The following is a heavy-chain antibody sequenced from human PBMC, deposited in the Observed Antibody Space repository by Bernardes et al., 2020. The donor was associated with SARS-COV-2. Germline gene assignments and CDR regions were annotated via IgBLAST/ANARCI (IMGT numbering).Heavy chain of an antibody. Sequence: SETLSLTCAVYGGSFSGYYWSWIRQPPGKGLEWIGEINHSGSTNYNPSLKSRVTISVDTSKNQFSLKLSSVTAADTAVYYCARGRKDSRSSTSCYDYWGQGTLVTVSS. CDR3: ARGRKDSRSSTSCYDY. D-gene: IGHD2-2*01. CDR2: INHSGST. J-gene: IGHJ4*02. CDR1: GGSFSGYY. V-gene: IGHV4-34*01.